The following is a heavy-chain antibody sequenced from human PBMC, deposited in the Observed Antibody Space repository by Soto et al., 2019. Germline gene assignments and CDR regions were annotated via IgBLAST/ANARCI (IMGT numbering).Heavy chain of an antibody. CDR1: GASISSSSFY. J-gene: IGHJ4*02. Sequence: SETLSLTCTVSGASISSSSFYFAWIHQPPGKGLEWIGCVYYSWSTFYNPSLQSRVTISIGASNNQFSLKLTSVTPADTAVYYGARRRASDYGGNHHPYYSDRWGQGALVTVFS. CDR3: ARRRASDYGGNHHPYYSDR. V-gene: IGHV4-39*01. CDR2: VYYSWST. D-gene: IGHD4-17*01.